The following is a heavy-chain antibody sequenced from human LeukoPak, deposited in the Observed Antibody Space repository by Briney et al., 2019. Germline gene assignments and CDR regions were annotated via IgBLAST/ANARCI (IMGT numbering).Heavy chain of an antibody. V-gene: IGHV2-70*04. J-gene: IGHJ4*02. CDR2: IDWDDDK. CDR3: ARMATITAPFDY. D-gene: IGHD5-24*01. CDR1: GFSLSTTGMR. Sequence: SGPALVKPTQTLTLTCTFSGFSLSTTGMRVSWIRQPPGKALEWLARIDWDDDKFYSTSLKTRLTISKDTSKNQVVLTMTSMDPADTATYYCARMATITAPFDYWGQGILVTVSS.